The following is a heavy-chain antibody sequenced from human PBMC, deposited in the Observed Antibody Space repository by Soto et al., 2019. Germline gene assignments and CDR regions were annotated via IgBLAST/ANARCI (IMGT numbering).Heavy chain of an antibody. Sequence: PGGSLRLSCAASGFTFRSFTMNWVRQAPGKGLEWVSTISSNSAYIYYTDALRGRFTISRDNAKNSLHLQMNSLRAEDTAVYYCTRDASRERSDRGWFDPWGTGTLVTVSS. CDR3: TRDASRERSDRGWFDP. V-gene: IGHV3-21*01. CDR2: ISSNSAYI. CDR1: GFTFRSFT. D-gene: IGHD3-10*01. J-gene: IGHJ5*02.